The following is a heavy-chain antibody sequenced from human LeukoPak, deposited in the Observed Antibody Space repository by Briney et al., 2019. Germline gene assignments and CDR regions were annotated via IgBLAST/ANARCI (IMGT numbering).Heavy chain of an antibody. V-gene: IGHV2-70*11. Sequence: SGPSLFQPPPRLTLTFTFSGFSLSTNGMCVSWIRQPPVKALEWLARIDWDDDKYYSTSLKTRLTISKDTSKNRVVLTMTNMDPVDTATYYCARIRIAAGYFDYWGQGTLVTVSS. D-gene: IGHD6-13*01. CDR1: GFSLSTNGMC. CDR3: ARIRIAAGYFDY. J-gene: IGHJ4*02. CDR2: IDWDDDK.